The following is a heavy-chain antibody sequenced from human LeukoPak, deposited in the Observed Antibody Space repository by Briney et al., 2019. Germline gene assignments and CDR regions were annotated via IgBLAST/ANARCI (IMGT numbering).Heavy chain of an antibody. CDR1: GFSFRNYG. Sequence: PGGSLRLSCAASGFSFRNYGMHWVRRAPGKGLEWVAFIRYDGKNTKYHVDSVKGRFTISRDNSRDTVDLQMNSLRAEDTAVYYCAKVIAVAGTVYWGQGTLVTVSS. J-gene: IGHJ4*02. D-gene: IGHD6-19*01. V-gene: IGHV3-30*02. CDR2: IRYDGKNTK. CDR3: AKVIAVAGTVY.